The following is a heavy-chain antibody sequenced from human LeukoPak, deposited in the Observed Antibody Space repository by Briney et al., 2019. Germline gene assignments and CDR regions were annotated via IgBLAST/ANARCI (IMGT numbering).Heavy chain of an antibody. CDR1: GGSISSYY. D-gene: IGHD2-21*02. CDR3: ARISSGSGTRSRNVVVVTAKYDAFDI. J-gene: IGHJ3*02. Sequence: SETLSLTCNVSGGSISSYYWSWIRQPPGKGLEWIGEINHSGSTNYNPSLKSRVTISVDTSKNQFSLKLSSVTAADTAVYYCARISSGSGTRSRNVVVVTAKYDAFDIWGQGTMVTVSS. CDR2: INHSGST. V-gene: IGHV4-34*01.